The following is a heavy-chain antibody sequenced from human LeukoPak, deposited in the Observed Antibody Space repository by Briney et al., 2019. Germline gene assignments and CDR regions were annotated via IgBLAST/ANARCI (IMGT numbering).Heavy chain of an antibody. CDR1: GFTFSSYE. J-gene: IGHJ4*02. CDR2: ISSSGSTI. V-gene: IGHV3-48*03. Sequence: GGSLRLSCAASGFTFSSYEMNWVRQAPGKGLEWVSYISSSGSTIYYADSVKGRFTISRDNAENSLYLQMNSLRAEDTAVYYCARASGSGWYVIYPKNSLDYYFDYWGQGTLVTVSS. D-gene: IGHD6-19*01. CDR3: ARASGSGWYVIYPKNSLDYYFDY.